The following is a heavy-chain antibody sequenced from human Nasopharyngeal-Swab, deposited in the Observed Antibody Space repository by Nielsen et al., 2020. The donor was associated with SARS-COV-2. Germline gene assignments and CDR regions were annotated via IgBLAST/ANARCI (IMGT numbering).Heavy chain of an antibody. CDR3: ARVNGEWHYDS. CDR2: VKQDGSEI. Sequence: GESLKISCAASGLSVSSNYMSWVRQATGKGLEWVASVKQDGSEIYYADSVKGRFTISRDNIENSMSLQMKYLGVDDTAVYYCARVNGEWHYDSWGQGTLVTVSS. D-gene: IGHD7-27*01. J-gene: IGHJ5*01. V-gene: IGHV3-7*01. CDR1: GLSVSSNY.